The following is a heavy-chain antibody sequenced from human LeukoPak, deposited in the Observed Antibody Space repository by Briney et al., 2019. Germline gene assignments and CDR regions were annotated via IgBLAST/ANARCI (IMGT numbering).Heavy chain of an antibody. CDR2: ISGSRSYT. V-gene: IGHV3-23*01. J-gene: IGHJ6*03. CDR3: AKGTIPDNYYYYYMDV. Sequence: GGSLRLSCAASGFTFSSYAMSWVRQAPGKGLEWVSAISGSRSYTYYADSVKGRFTISRDNSKNTLYLQMNSLRAEDTAVYYCAKGTIPDNYYYYYMDVWGKGTTVTVSS. CDR1: GFTFSSYA. D-gene: IGHD3-3*01.